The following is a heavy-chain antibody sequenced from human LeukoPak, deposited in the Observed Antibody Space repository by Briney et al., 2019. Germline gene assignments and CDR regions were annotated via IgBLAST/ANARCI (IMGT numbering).Heavy chain of an antibody. V-gene: IGHV1-2*02. Sequence: ASVKVSCKASGYTFTGYYMHWVRQAPGQGLEWMGWINPNSGGTNYAQKSQGRVTMTRDTSTSTAYMELSRLRSDATAVYYCAVTRRYYDSSGYYNWFDPWGQGTLVTVSS. CDR2: INPNSGGT. D-gene: IGHD3-22*01. CDR1: GYTFTGYY. J-gene: IGHJ5*02. CDR3: AVTRRYYDSSGYYNWFDP.